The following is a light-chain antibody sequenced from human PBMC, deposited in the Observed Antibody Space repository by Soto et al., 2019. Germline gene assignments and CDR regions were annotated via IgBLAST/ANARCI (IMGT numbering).Light chain of an antibody. J-gene: IGKJ1*01. CDR2: KAS. CDR1: QTISSW. V-gene: IGKV1-5*03. Sequence: DIQMTHSPSTLSGSVGDRVTSTCRASQTISSWLAWYQQKPGKAPKLLIYKASTLKSGVPSRFSGSGSGTELTLTISSLQPDDFATYYCQHYNSYSEAFGQGTKV. CDR3: QHYNSYSEA.